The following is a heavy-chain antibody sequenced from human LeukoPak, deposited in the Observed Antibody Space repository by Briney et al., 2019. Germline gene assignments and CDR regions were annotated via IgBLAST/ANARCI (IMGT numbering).Heavy chain of an antibody. J-gene: IGHJ4*02. Sequence: PGGSLRLSCAASGFTFSSYEMNWVRQAPGKGLEWVSYISSGGSTIYYADSVKGRFTISRDNAKNSVYLQVNSLRAEDTALYYCAISRSGTSYYALNWGQGTLVTVSS. D-gene: IGHD3/OR15-3a*01. CDR2: ISSGGSTI. V-gene: IGHV3-48*03. CDR1: GFTFSSYE. CDR3: AISRSGTSYYALN.